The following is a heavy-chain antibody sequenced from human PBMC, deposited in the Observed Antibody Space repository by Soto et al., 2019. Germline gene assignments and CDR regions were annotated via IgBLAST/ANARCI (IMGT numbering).Heavy chain of an antibody. Sequence: QLHLVQSGAVVKKPGASVTVSCSASGYPVTAYYMHWVRQAPGRGLEWMGGINPATGAAKYTQTFQGRVIMPRGSSTGTVFTELRGLTSRHTAVFYCATGGGVGVAGSAAFDMWGQGTLVTVSS. V-gene: IGHV1-2*02. D-gene: IGHD3-3*01. CDR1: GYPVTAYY. CDR2: INPATGAA. CDR3: ATGGGVGVAGSAAFDM. J-gene: IGHJ3*02.